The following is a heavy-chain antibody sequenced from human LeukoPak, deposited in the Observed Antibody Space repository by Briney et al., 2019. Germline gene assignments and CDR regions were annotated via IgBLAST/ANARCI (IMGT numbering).Heavy chain of an antibody. Sequence: GGSVRLSCAASGFSFFSYWMSWVRQAPGKGLEWVANIDQDGTKTNYVDSLRGRFTISRENAKNSLFQQMNSLRAEDTGVYFCARDKNGDFDPFSDYWGQGALVIVSS. CDR2: IDQDGTKT. D-gene: IGHD4-17*01. J-gene: IGHJ4*02. CDR3: ARDKNGDFDPFSDY. CDR1: GFSFFSYW. V-gene: IGHV3-7*01.